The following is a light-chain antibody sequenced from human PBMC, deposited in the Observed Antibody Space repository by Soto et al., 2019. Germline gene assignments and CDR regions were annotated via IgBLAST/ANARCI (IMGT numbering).Light chain of an antibody. CDR1: QSISSK. V-gene: IGKV3-15*01. Sequence: EIVMTQSPATLSVSPGERATLSCRASQSISSKLGWYQQRPGQAPRLLIYGASTRATGIPARFSRSGSGTEFTLAISSLQSEDSAVYYCPQYNSLTTITFGHGTRREIK. J-gene: IGKJ5*01. CDR3: PQYNSLTTIT. CDR2: GAS.